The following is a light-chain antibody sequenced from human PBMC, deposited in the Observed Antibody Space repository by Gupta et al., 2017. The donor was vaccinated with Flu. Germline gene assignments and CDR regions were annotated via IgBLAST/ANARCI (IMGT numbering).Light chain of an antibody. V-gene: IGLV8-61*01. CDR2: STN. Sequence: VTITCGLGSGLASNSHYPSWYQQTPGQAPRTLIYSTNIRSSGVPDRFSGSILGNKAALTITGAQADDESEYYCVLYMGSGIYVFGTGTKVTVL. J-gene: IGLJ1*01. CDR1: SGLASNSHY. CDR3: VLYMGSGIYV.